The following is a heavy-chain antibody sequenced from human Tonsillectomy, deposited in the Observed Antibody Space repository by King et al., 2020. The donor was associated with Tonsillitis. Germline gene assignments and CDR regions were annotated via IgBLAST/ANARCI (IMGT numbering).Heavy chain of an antibody. V-gene: IGHV1-8*01. D-gene: IGHD5-18*01. CDR3: ASSPRHEDTGMAYPNRYFDY. CDR2: MNPNSGNT. J-gene: IGHJ4*02. Sequence: QLVQSGAEVKKPGASVKVSCKASGYTFTSYDINWVRQATGQGLEWMGWMNPNSGNTGYAQKFQGRVTMNRNTSIRTAYMELSSLSSEDTAVYYCASSPRHEDTGMAYPNRYFDYWGQGTLVTVSS. CDR1: GYTFTSYD.